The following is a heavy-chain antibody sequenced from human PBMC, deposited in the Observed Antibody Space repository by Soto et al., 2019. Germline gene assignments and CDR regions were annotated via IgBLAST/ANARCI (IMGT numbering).Heavy chain of an antibody. D-gene: IGHD3-16*01. CDR3: AADLPDWGAYAFDY. CDR1: GFTFTNAW. V-gene: IGHV3-15*07. CDR2: IKSKTDGGTT. J-gene: IGHJ4*01. Sequence: EVQLVESGGGLVEPGGSLRLSCAASGFTFTNAWLNWVRQAPGKGLEWVGRIKSKTDGGTTDYAAPVKGRFTISRDDSENTVYLQMNSLKTEDTAVYYCAADLPDWGAYAFDYWGHGTLVTVSS.